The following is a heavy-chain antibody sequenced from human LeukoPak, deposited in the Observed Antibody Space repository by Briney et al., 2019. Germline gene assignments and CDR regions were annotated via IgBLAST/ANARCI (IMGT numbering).Heavy chain of an antibody. J-gene: IGHJ4*02. D-gene: IGHD3-22*01. CDR2: IYSGGST. CDR3: ARDSAYYYDSSGYGPGD. CDR1: GFTFSNYA. V-gene: IGHV3-66*01. Sequence: GGSLRLSCAASGFTFSNYAMTWVRQAPGKGLEWVSVIYSGGSTYYADSVKGRFTISRDNSKNTLYLQMNSLRAEDTAVYYCARDSAYYYDSSGYGPGDWGQGTLVTVSS.